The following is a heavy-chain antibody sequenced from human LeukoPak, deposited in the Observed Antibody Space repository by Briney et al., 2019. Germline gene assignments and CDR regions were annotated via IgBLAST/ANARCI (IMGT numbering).Heavy chain of an antibody. V-gene: IGHV3-53*01. CDR2: IRVGDVT. Sequence: PGGSLRLSCAASGFAVSNKFMYWVRQAPGKGLEWVSVIRVGDVTHYADSVKGRFTTSRDSSKNTVYLQMESLRVEDTAVYYCSTNEAKWLPRIYWGQGTLVTVSS. D-gene: IGHD6-19*01. J-gene: IGHJ4*02. CDR3: STNEAKWLPRIY. CDR1: GFAVSNKF.